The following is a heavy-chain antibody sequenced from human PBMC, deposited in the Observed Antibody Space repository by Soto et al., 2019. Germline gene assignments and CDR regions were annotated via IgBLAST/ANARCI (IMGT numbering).Heavy chain of an antibody. Sequence: QNTLKESGPTLVKPTQTLTLTCTFSGLSLTTDKVGVGWIRQPPGEALEWLAVIYWDDTKTYRPSLESRLTITKDTSKNQVALTMTNMDSVDTATYYCAHAYGGRSLYWGQGTLVTVSS. J-gene: IGHJ4*02. V-gene: IGHV2-5*02. CDR2: IYWDDTK. CDR1: GLSLTTDKVG. CDR3: AHAYGGRSLY. D-gene: IGHD1-26*01.